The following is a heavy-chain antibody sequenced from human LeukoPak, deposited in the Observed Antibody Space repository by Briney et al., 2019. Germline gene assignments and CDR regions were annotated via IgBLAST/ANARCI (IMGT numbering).Heavy chain of an antibody. CDR1: GYTFTGYY. J-gene: IGHJ5*02. CDR2: INPNSGGT. V-gene: IGHV1-2*02. CDR3: ARDGYCSSTSCYRHGGVYNWFDP. Sequence: ASVKVSCKASGYTFTGYYMHWVRQAPGQGLEWMGWINPNSGGTNYAQKFQGRVTMTRDTSISTAYMEPSRLRSDDTAVYYCARDGYCSSTSCYRHGGVYNWFDPWGQGTLVTVSS. D-gene: IGHD2-2*02.